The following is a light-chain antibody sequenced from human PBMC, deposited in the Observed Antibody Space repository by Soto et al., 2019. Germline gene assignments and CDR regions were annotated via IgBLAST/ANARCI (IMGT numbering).Light chain of an antibody. Sequence: QSALTQPASVSGSPGQSITISCTGTSSDVGRYNLVSWYQQHPGKAPKLMIYEGTERPSGVSNRFSDSKSANTVSLTISGLQAEDEAHYHCYSYAGRGTFVFGGGTKVTVL. V-gene: IGLV2-23*01. CDR3: YSYAGRGTFV. J-gene: IGLJ2*01. CDR2: EGT. CDR1: SSDVGRYNL.